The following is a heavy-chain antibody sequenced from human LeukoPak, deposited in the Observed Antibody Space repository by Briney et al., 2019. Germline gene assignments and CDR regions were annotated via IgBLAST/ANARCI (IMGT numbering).Heavy chain of an antibody. V-gene: IGHV4-59*08. J-gene: IGHJ5*02. D-gene: IGHD5-18*01. CDR1: GGSISSYY. CDR2: IYYSGST. CDR3: ARLGVDTAMVTGWFDP. Sequence: SETLSLTCTVSGGSISSYYWSWIRQPPGKGLEWIGYIYYSGSTNYNPSLKSRVTISVDTFKNQFSLKLSSVTAADTAVYYCARLGVDTAMVTGWFDPWGQGTLVTVSS.